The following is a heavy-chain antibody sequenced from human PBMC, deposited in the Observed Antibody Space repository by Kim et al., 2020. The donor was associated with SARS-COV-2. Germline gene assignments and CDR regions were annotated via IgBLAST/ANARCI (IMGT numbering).Heavy chain of an antibody. D-gene: IGHD6-13*01. CDR1: GGSFSGYY. J-gene: IGHJ4*02. Sequence: SETLSLTCAVYGGSFSGYYWSWIRQPPGKGLEWIGEINHSGSTNYNPSLKSRITISVDTSKNQFSLKLSSVTAADTAVYYCAGNSSSPDYWGQGTLVTVSS. V-gene: IGHV4-34*01. CDR3: AGNSSSPDY. CDR2: INHSGST.